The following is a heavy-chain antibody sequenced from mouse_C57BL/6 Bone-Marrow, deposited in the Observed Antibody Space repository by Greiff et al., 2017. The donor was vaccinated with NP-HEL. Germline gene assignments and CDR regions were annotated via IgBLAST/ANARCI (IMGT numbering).Heavy chain of an antibody. J-gene: IGHJ4*01. D-gene: IGHD5-5*01. CDR3: VREVLPFYAMDY. CDR2: IRSKSSNYAT. CDR1: GFTFNTYA. Sequence: EVQLVESGGGLVQPKGSLKLSCAASGFTFNTYAMHWVRQAPGKGLEWFARIRSKSSNYATYYADSVKDRFTISRDDSQSMLYLQMNNLKTEDTAMYYCVREVLPFYAMDYWGQGTSVTVSS. V-gene: IGHV10-3*01.